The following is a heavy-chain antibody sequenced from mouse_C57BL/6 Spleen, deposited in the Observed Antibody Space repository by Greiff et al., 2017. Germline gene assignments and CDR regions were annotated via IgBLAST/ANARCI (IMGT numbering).Heavy chain of an antibody. D-gene: IGHD4-1*01. J-gene: IGHJ2*01. CDR3: ARNWDVSDY. CDR2: IYPRSGNT. V-gene: IGHV1-81*01. Sequence: VKLLESGAELARPGASVKLSCKASGYTFTSYGISWVKQRTGQGLEWIGEIYPRSGNTYYNEKFKGKATLTADKSSSTAYMELRSLTSEDSAVYFCARNWDVSDYWGQGTTLTVSS. CDR1: GYTFTSYG.